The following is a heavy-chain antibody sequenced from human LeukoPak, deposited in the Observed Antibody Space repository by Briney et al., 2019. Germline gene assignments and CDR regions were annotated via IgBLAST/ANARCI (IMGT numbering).Heavy chain of an antibody. V-gene: IGHV4-4*09. J-gene: IGHJ6*03. D-gene: IGHD4-17*01. CDR1: GGSISSYY. Sequence: SETLSLTCTVPGGSISSYYWSWIRQPPGKGLEWIGYIYTSGSTNYNPSLKSRVSISVDTSKNQFSLKLSSVTAADTAVYYCARLRYGDFYYYYNMDVWGKGTTVTVSS. CDR3: ARLRYGDFYYYYNMDV. CDR2: IYTSGST.